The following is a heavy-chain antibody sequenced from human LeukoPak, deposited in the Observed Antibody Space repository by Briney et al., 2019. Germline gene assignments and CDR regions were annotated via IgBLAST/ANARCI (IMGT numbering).Heavy chain of an antibody. V-gene: IGHV3-53*01. CDR1: GFTVSSNY. J-gene: IGHJ1*01. Sequence: PGGSLRLSCAASGFTVSSNYMSWVRQAPGKGLEWVSAIYSGGSTYYADSVKGRFTISRDNSKNTLYLQMNSLRAEDTAVYYCARDAGYCSGGSCQTAEYFQHWGQGTLVTVSS. CDR3: ARDAGYCSGGSCQTAEYFQH. CDR2: IYSGGST. D-gene: IGHD2-15*01.